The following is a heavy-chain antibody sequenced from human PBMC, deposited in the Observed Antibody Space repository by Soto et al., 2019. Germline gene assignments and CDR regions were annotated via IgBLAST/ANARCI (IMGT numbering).Heavy chain of an antibody. D-gene: IGHD1-7*01. CDR3: ARVGGITGTTP. CDR2: IYYSGST. CDR1: GGSISSYY. J-gene: IGHJ5*02. V-gene: IGHV4-59*01. Sequence: SETLSLTCTVSGGSISSYYWSWIRQPPGKGLEWIGYIYYSGSTNYNPSLKSRVTISVDTSKNQFPLKLSSVTAADTAVYYCARVGGITGTTPWGQGTLVTVSS.